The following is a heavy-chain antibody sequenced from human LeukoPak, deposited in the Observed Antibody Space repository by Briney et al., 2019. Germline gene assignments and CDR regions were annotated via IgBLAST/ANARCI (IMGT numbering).Heavy chain of an antibody. CDR2: INPSGGST. D-gene: IGHD2/OR15-2a*01. Sequence: ASVKVSCKASGYTFTSYYMHWVRQAPGQGLEWMGIINPSGGSTSYAQKFQGRVTITADKSTSTAYMELSSLRSEDTAVYYCARVSRIDYGMDVWGQGTTVTVSS. CDR3: ARVSRIDYGMDV. CDR1: GYTFTSYY. V-gene: IGHV1-46*01. J-gene: IGHJ6*02.